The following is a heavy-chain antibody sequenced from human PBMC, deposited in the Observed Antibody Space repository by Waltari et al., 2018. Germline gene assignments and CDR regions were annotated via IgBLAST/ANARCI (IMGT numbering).Heavy chain of an antibody. V-gene: IGHV4-39*07. CDR2: IYYSGST. J-gene: IGHJ5*02. CDR3: ARGDYDFWSGSKLGWFDP. CDR1: GGSISSSSYY. Sequence: QLQLQESGPGLVKPSETLSLTCTVSGGSISSSSYYWGWIRQPPGKGLEWIGSIYYSGSTYYNPSLNSRVTRSVDTSKNQFSLKLSSVTAADTAVYYCARGDYDFWSGSKLGWFDPWGQGTLVTVSS. D-gene: IGHD3-3*01.